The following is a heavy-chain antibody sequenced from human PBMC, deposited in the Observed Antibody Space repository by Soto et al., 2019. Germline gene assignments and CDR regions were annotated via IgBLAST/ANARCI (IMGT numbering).Heavy chain of an antibody. CDR3: ARGFGSSWYYFDY. CDR2: IYTNGGT. V-gene: IGHV4-61*02. Sequence: PSETLSLTCTVSGGSVSSGSYYWSWIRQPAGKGLEWIGRIYTNGGTNYNPSLKSRVSMSVDTSKNQFSLKLTSVTAADTAVYYCARGFGSSWYYFDYWGQGTLVTVSS. CDR1: GGSVSSGSYY. D-gene: IGHD6-13*01. J-gene: IGHJ4*02.